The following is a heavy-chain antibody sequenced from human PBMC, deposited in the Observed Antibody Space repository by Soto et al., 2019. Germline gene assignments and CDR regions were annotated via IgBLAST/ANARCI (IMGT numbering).Heavy chain of an antibody. CDR2: IDNSGGIT. J-gene: IGHJ4*02. CDR1: GFTFSSYA. D-gene: IGHD6-19*01. V-gene: IGHV3-23*05. Sequence: PGGSRRLSCAASGFTFSSYAMTWVRQAPGKGLEWVSTIDNSGGITYYADSVKGWFTISRDNAKNSLYLQMNSLRHEDTAMYYCARDLGAVAGSPFFDYWGQGTLVTVSS. CDR3: ARDLGAVAGSPFFDY.